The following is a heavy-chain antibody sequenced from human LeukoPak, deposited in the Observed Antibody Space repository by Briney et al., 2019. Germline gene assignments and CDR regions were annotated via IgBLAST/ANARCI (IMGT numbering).Heavy chain of an antibody. V-gene: IGHV3-30*18. CDR3: AKDVEGGVDY. CDR1: GFTFSSYG. D-gene: IGHD2-15*01. CDR2: ISYDGSNK. J-gene: IGHJ4*02. Sequence: GGSLRLSCAASGFTFSSYGMHWVRQAPGKGLEWVAVISYDGSNKYYADSVKGRFTISRDNSKNTLYLQMNSLRAEDTAVYYCAKDVEGGVDYWSQGTLVTVSS.